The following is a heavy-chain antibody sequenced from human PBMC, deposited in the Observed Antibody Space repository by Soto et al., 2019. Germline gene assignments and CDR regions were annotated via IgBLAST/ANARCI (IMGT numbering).Heavy chain of an antibody. V-gene: IGHV5-10-1*01. D-gene: IGHD3-16*01. CDR2: IDPSDSYA. Sequence: EVQLVQSAAEVKKPGESLRISCTGSGYSFTYYWISWVRQMPGKGLEWMGRIDPSDSYANYSPSFQGHVTISVDKSINTVYLQWSSLKASDTAMYYCARLDVAGGFDPWGQGTLVTVSS. CDR1: GYSFTYYW. J-gene: IGHJ5*02. CDR3: ARLDVAGGFDP.